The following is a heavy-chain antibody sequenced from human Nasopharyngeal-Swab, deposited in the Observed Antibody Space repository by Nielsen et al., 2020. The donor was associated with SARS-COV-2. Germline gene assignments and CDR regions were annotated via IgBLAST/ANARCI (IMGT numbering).Heavy chain of an antibody. CDR3: ARGTADYSNPSFDY. D-gene: IGHD4-11*01. J-gene: IGHJ4*02. CDR1: GFTFDDYA. V-gene: IGHV3-9*01. CDR2: MGWNTNNI. Sequence: SLKISCAASGFTFDDYAMHWVRQAPGKGLEWVSGMGWNTNNIGYADSVKGRFTISRDNAKNSLYLQMNSLRAEDTALYYCARGTADYSNPSFDYWGQGTLVTVPS.